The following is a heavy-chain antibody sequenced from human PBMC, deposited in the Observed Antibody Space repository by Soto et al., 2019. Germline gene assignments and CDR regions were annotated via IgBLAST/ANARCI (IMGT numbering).Heavy chain of an antibody. J-gene: IGHJ4*02. D-gene: IGHD5-12*01. CDR3: AREGRWLQSNFDY. CDR2: IIPIFGTA. V-gene: IGHV1-69*13. CDR1: GGTFSSYA. Sequence: GASVKVSCKASGGTFSSYAISWVRQAPGQGLEWIGGIIPIFGTANYAQKFQGRVTITADESTSTAYMELSSLRSEDTAVYYCAREGRWLQSNFDYWGQGTLVTVSS.